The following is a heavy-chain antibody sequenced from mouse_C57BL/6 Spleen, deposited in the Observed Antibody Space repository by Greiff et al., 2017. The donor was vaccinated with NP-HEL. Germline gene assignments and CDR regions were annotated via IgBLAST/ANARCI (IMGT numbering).Heavy chain of an antibody. Sequence: QVQLQQPGAELVKPGASVKLSCKASGYTFTSYWMHWVKQRPGRGLEWIGRIDPNSGGTKYNEKFKSKATLTVDKPSSAAYMQLSSLTSEDSAVYYGAREALYDYAASLDYWGQGTTLTVSS. D-gene: IGHD2-4*01. V-gene: IGHV1-72*01. J-gene: IGHJ2*01. CDR1: GYTFTSYW. CDR3: AREALYDYAASLDY. CDR2: IDPNSGGT.